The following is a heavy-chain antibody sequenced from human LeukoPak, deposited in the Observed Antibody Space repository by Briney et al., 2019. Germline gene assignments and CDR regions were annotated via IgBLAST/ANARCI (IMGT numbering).Heavy chain of an antibody. J-gene: IGHJ4*02. CDR1: GGSISSSTYY. V-gene: IGHV4-39*01. CDR3: ARHGGSSYGSYYFDF. CDR2: AYYTGSA. D-gene: IGHD5-18*01. Sequence: SETLSLTCTVSGGSISSSTYYWGWIRQPPGKGLEWIGSAYYTGSAYYNLSLKSRVAISVDTPKNQFSLRLKSVTAADTAVYYCARHGGSSYGSYYFDFWGQGTLVTVSS.